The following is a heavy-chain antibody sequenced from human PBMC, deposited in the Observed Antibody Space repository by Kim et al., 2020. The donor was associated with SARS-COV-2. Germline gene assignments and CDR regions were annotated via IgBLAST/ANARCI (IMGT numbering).Heavy chain of an antibody. J-gene: IGHJ4*02. Sequence: GGSLRLSCADPGLTSSRNAMNWVRQAPGKGLEWVSGISSSGHNTYYADTVRGRFTISRDNSKNTVYLQMSSLRAEDTAVYYCARTEDYGDYPFDSWGQGTLVSVSS. CDR2: ISSSGHNT. CDR1: GLTSSRNA. CDR3: ARTEDYGDYPFDS. D-gene: IGHD4-17*01. V-gene: IGHV3-23*01.